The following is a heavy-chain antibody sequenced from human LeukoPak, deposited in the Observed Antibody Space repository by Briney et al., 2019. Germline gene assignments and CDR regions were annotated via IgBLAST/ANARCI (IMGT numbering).Heavy chain of an antibody. J-gene: IGHJ4*02. D-gene: IGHD1-14*01. CDR3: ARDGMEPRYYFDY. V-gene: IGHV1-46*01. CDR2: INPSGGST. Sequence: ASVKVSCKASGYTFTSYYMHWVRQAPGQGLEWMGIINPSGGSTSYTQKFQGRVTITTDESTSTAYMELSSLRSEDTAVYYCARDGMEPRYYFDYWGQGTLVTVSS. CDR1: GYTFTSYY.